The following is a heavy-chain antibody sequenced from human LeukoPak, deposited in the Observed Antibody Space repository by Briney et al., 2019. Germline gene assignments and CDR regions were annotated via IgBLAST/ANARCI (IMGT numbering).Heavy chain of an antibody. V-gene: IGHV4-34*01. J-gene: IGHJ5*02. D-gene: IGHD5-12*01. CDR1: GGSFSGYY. Sequence: SETLSLTCAVYGGSFSGYYWSWIRQPPGRGLEWLGEINHSGSPNYNPSLKSRVTISVDTSKNQFSLKLSSVTAADTAVYYCARVNCYSGYDYRTGRYNWFDPWGQGTLVTVSS. CDR2: INHSGSP. CDR3: ARVNCYSGYDYRTGRYNWFDP.